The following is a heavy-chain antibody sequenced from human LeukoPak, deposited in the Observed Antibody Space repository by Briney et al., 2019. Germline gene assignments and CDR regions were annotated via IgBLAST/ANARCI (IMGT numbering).Heavy chain of an antibody. D-gene: IGHD2-2*01. J-gene: IGHJ4*02. Sequence: GESLKISCKGSGYRFTSYCIGWVRRMRGKGQEWMGLIYAGDSNTRYRPSFQGQVTISVDTSISTAYLQWSSLKASDTAMYYCARLGGDLYCTSTRCFYDYWGQGTLVTVSP. CDR2: IYAGDSNT. CDR1: GYRFTSYC. CDR3: ARLGGDLYCTSTRCFYDY. V-gene: IGHV5-51*01.